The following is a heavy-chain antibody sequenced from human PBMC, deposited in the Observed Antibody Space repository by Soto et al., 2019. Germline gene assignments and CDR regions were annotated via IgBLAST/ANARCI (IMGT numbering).Heavy chain of an antibody. Sequence: SETLSLTLTFSGGSISSGDYYWSWIRQPPGKGLEWIGYIYYSGSTYYNPSLKSRVTISVDTSKNQFSLKLSSVTAADTAVYYCARGVTMVRGVIITPDGMDVWGQGTTVTVSS. CDR1: GGSISSGDYY. CDR3: ARGVTMVRGVIITPDGMDV. D-gene: IGHD3-10*01. J-gene: IGHJ6*02. V-gene: IGHV4-30-4*01. CDR2: IYYSGST.